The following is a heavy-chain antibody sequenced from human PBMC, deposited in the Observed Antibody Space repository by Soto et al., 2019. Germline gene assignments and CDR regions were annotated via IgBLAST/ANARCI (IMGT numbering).Heavy chain of an antibody. V-gene: IGHV3-53*01. J-gene: IGHJ4*02. CDR1: GFTASSKY. CDR3: VQTTGWPGFDF. Sequence: EVQLVESGGGLIQPGGSLRLSCEASGFTASSKYMTWVRQAPGKGLEWVSVIYAGGTTYYADPVKGRFTISRDNSKNTLYLQVNSLRAEDTAVYYCVQTTGWPGFDFWGQGTLVTVSS. D-gene: IGHD6-19*01. CDR2: IYAGGTT.